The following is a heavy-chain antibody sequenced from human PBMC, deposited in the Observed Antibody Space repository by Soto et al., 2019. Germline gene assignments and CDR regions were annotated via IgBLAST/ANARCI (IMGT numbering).Heavy chain of an antibody. Sequence: GSLRLSCAASGFTFRTYAMSWVRQAPGKGLEWVSALSGSGDNTYYPDSVKGRFTISRDNSKNTVYLLMSSLRAEDTAVYYCAASNAWLAPLFFDDWGQGTLVTVSS. CDR2: LSGSGDNT. CDR1: GFTFRTYA. J-gene: IGHJ4*02. D-gene: IGHD6-19*01. CDR3: AASNAWLAPLFFDD. V-gene: IGHV3-23*01.